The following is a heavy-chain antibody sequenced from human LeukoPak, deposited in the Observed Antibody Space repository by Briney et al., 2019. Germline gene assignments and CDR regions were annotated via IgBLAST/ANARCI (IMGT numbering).Heavy chain of an antibody. Sequence: GGSLRLSCAASGFTFSNYWMHWVRQAPGKGLVWVSRINSDGSSTTYADSVKGRFTTSRDNSKNTLYLQMNSLRAEDTAVYCVQSSPTIDHWGQGTLVTVSS. V-gene: IGHV3-74*01. J-gene: IGHJ4*02. D-gene: IGHD5-12*01. CDR1: GFTFSNYW. CDR3: QSSPTIDH. CDR2: INSDGSST.